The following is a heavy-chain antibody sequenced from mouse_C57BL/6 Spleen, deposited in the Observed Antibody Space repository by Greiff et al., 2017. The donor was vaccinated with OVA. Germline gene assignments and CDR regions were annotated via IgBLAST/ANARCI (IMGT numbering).Heavy chain of an antibody. CDR1: GYSITSGYY. CDR2: ISYDGSN. Sequence: EVKLMESGPGLVKPSQSLSLTCSVTGYSITSGYYWNWIRQFPGNKLEWMGYISYDGSNNYNPSLKNRISITRDTSKNQFFLKLNSVTTEDTATYYCARGRYYGSSYRDYFDDWGKGTTLTVSS. CDR3: ARGRYYGSSYRDYFDD. J-gene: IGHJ2*01. V-gene: IGHV3-6*01. D-gene: IGHD1-1*01.